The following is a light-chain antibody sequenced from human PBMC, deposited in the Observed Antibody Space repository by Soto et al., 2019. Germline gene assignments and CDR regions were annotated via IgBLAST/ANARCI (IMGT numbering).Light chain of an antibody. J-gene: IGKJ5*01. CDR3: QQSYSTLIT. CDR2: GAS. V-gene: IGKV1-12*01. CDR1: RDISNS. Sequence: DIQMTQSPSSVSASVGDRLTITCRASRDISNSLAWYQQTPGKAPKLLLRGASSLHRGVPSRFSGGGAGTEFTLTISSLQPEDFATYYCQQSYSTLITFGQGTRLEIK.